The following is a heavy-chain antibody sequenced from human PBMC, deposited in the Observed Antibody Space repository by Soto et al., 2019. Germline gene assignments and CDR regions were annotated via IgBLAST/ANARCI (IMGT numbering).Heavy chain of an antibody. CDR1: GYTFTSYG. Sequence: ASVKVSCKASGYTFTSYGISWVRQAPGQGLEWMGWISAYNGNTNYAQKLQGRVTMTTDTSTSTAYMELRSLRSDDTAVYYCAREGYCTNGVCYPYGMDVWGQGTTVTVSS. D-gene: IGHD2-8*01. CDR2: ISAYNGNT. V-gene: IGHV1-18*01. J-gene: IGHJ6*02. CDR3: AREGYCTNGVCYPYGMDV.